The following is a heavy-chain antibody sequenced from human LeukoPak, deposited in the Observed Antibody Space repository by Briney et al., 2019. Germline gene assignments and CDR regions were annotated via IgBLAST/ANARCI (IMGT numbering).Heavy chain of an antibody. Sequence: SVKVSCKASGGTFSSYAISWVRQAPGQGLEWMGGIIPIFGTANYAQKFQGRVTITADESTSTAYMELSSLRSEDTAVYYCAKRRRNWGNDAFDIWGQGTMVTVSS. D-gene: IGHD7-27*01. CDR2: IIPIFGTA. V-gene: IGHV1-69*13. CDR1: GGTFSSYA. J-gene: IGHJ3*02. CDR3: AKRRRNWGNDAFDI.